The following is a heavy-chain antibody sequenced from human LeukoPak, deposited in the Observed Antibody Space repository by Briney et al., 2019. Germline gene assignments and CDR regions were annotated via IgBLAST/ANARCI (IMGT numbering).Heavy chain of an antibody. D-gene: IGHD2-2*01. CDR2: ISSSSSYI. V-gene: IGHV3-21*01. CDR3: ARGGNIVAVPAAPYYYYMDV. J-gene: IGHJ6*03. Sequence: GGSLKLSCAASGFTFSSYSMNWVRQAPGKGLEWVSSISSSSSYIYYADSVKGRFTISRDNAKNSLYLQMNSLRAEDTAVYYCARGGNIVAVPAAPYYYYMDVWGKGTTVTVSS. CDR1: GFTFSSYS.